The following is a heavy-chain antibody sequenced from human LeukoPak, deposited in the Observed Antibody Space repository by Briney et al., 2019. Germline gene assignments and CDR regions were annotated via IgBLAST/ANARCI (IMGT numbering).Heavy chain of an antibody. J-gene: IGHJ4*02. CDR3: ARDRNTDFWSGYYTNYFDY. D-gene: IGHD3-3*01. V-gene: IGHV3-7*01. CDR2: IKQDGSEK. CDR1: GFIFSSYW. Sequence: GGSLRLSCAASGFIFSSYWMRWVRQAPGKGLEWVANIKQDGSEKYYVDSVKGRFTISRDNAKNSLYLQMNSLRAEDTAVYYCARDRNTDFWSGYYTNYFDYWGQGTLVTVSS.